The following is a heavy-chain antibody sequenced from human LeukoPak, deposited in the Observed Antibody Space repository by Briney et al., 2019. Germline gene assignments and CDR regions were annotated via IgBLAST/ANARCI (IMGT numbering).Heavy chain of an antibody. D-gene: IGHD6-6*01. CDR3: VRLLPASRHYFDY. CDR2: IYGGGAT. J-gene: IGHJ4*02. V-gene: IGHV3-53*01. Sequence: PGGSPRLSCAASGLIVSSDYLAWVRQAPGKGLEWISVIYGGGATYYADSVRGRFTIPRDNSKNELFLQMNSLRVEDTAVYHCVRLLPASRHYFDYWGQGTLVTVSS. CDR1: GLIVSSDY.